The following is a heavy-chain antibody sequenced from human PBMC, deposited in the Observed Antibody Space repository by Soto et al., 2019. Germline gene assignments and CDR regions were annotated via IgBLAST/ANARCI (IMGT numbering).Heavy chain of an antibody. CDR1: GYTFTSYY. D-gene: IGHD3-10*01. V-gene: IGHV1-46*01. Sequence: ASVKVSCKASGYTFTSYYMHWVRQAPGQGLEWMGIINPSGGSTSYAQKFQGRVTMTRDTSTSTVYMELSSLRSEDTAVYYCARDGGSGYYYYGMDVWGQATTVTVS. CDR2: INPSGGST. CDR3: ARDGGSGYYYYGMDV. J-gene: IGHJ6*02.